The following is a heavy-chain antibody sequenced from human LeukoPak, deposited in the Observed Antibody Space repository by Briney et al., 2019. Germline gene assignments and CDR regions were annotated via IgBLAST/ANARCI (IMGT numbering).Heavy chain of an antibody. V-gene: IGHV3-49*04. CDR3: QTYYYDSSGYYYIDQ. D-gene: IGHD3-22*01. J-gene: IGHJ4*02. CDR1: GFTFGDYA. CDR2: IRSKAYGGTK. Sequence: GGSLRLSCTTSGFTFGDYAMSWVRQAPGKVLEWVGFIRSKAYGGTKEHAASVKGRFTISRDDSKSIAYLQMNSLKTEDTAVYYCQTYYYDSSGYYYIDQWGQGTLVTVSS.